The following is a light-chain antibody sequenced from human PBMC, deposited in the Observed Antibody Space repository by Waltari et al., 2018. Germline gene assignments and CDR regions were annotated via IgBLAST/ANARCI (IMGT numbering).Light chain of an antibody. Sequence: EIVLTQSPATLSLSPGERVTLPCRASQTIGISLVWYQQKPGQAPRLLMYDASYRASGTPLRFSGSGSGTDFTLTISSLEPEDFAVYYCQVRSSWPMYTFGQGTKLEVK. J-gene: IGKJ2*01. CDR3: QVRSSWPMYT. V-gene: IGKV3-11*01. CDR2: DAS. CDR1: QTIGIS.